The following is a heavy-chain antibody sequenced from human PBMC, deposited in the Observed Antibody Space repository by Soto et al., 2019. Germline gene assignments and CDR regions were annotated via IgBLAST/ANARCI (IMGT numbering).Heavy chain of an antibody. Sequence: PGGSLRLSAESSGFTFSSYSMNWVRQAPGKGLEWVSSISSSSSYIYYADSVKGRFTISRDNAKNSLYLQMNSLRAEDTAVYYCARQPYDFWSGYLYYFDYWGQGTLVTVSS. CDR2: ISSSSSYI. CDR3: ARQPYDFWSGYLYYFDY. CDR1: GFTFSSYS. J-gene: IGHJ4*02. V-gene: IGHV3-21*01. D-gene: IGHD3-3*01.